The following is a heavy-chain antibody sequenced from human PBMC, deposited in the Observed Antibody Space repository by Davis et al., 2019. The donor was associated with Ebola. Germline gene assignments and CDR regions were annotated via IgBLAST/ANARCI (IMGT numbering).Heavy chain of an antibody. CDR3: ARDSYGDSGWVHDAFDI. Sequence: GESLKISCAASGFTFSSYGMHWVRQAPGKGLEWVAVIWYDGSNTYYADSVKGRFTISRDNSKNTLYLQMNSLRAEDTAVYYCARDSYGDSGWVHDAFDIWGQGTMVTVSS. CDR1: GFTFSSYG. CDR2: IWYDGSNT. D-gene: IGHD6-19*01. J-gene: IGHJ3*02. V-gene: IGHV3-33*01.